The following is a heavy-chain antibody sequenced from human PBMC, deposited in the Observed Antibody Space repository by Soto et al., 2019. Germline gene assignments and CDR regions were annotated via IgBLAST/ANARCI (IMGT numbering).Heavy chain of an antibody. Sequence: SETLSLTCAVSGGSISSGGYSWSWIRPPPGKGLEWIGYIYHSGSTYYNPSLKSRVTISVDRSKNQFSLKLSSVTAADTAVYYCARGEITFGGVIVRSWFDPWGQGTLVTVSS. V-gene: IGHV4-30-2*01. CDR3: ARGEITFGGVIVRSWFDP. J-gene: IGHJ5*02. CDR1: GGSISSGGYS. D-gene: IGHD3-16*02. CDR2: IYHSGST.